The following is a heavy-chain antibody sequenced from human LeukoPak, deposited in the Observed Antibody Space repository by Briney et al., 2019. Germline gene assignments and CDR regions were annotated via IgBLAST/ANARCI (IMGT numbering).Heavy chain of an antibody. CDR1: GYTFTSYD. CDR3: ATYYYDSSGYYYFDY. J-gene: IGHJ4*02. V-gene: IGHV1-8*03. D-gene: IGHD3-22*01. CDR2: MNPNSGNT. Sequence: ASVKVSCKASGYTFTSYDINWVRQATGQGLEWMGWMNPNSGNTGYAQKFQGRVTITADKSTSTANMELSSLRSEDTAVYYCATYYYDSSGYYYFDYWGQGTLVTVSS.